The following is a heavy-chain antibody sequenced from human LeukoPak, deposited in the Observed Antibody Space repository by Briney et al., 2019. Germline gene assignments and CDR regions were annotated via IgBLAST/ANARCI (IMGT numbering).Heavy chain of an antibody. CDR1: GGSFRGYY. Sequence: SETLSLTCAVYGGSFRGYYWSWIRQPPGKGLEWIGEINHSGSTNYNPSLKSRVTISVDTSKNQFSLKLSSVTAADTAVYYCARENWAWTASDIWGQGTMVTVSS. D-gene: IGHD7-27*01. CDR2: INHSGST. V-gene: IGHV4-34*01. CDR3: ARENWAWTASDI. J-gene: IGHJ3*02.